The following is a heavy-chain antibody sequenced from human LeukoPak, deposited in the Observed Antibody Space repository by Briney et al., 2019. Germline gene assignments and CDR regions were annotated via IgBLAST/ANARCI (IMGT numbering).Heavy chain of an antibody. V-gene: IGHV4-38-2*01. CDR3: ARRMGGDYGNWFDP. D-gene: IGHD4-17*01. CDR2: FDYRGRT. J-gene: IGHJ5*02. CDR1: GFTFSNYE. Sequence: PGGSLRLSCAASGFTFSNYEMNWVRQAPGKGLEWIGSFDYRGRTYYSPSLKSRVTVSVDTSKNQFSLRLSSVTAADTAVYYCARRMGGDYGNWFDPWGQGTLVTVSS.